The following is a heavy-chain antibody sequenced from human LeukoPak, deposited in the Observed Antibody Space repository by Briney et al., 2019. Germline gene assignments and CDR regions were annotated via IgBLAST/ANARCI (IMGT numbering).Heavy chain of an antibody. D-gene: IGHD3-10*01. V-gene: IGHV4-34*01. Sequence: PSETLSLTCAVYGGSFSGYYWSWIRQPPGKGPEWIGEINHSGSTNYNPSLKSRVTISVDTSKNQFSLKLSSVTAADTAVYYCARARTKITMVRGVIDRLYYFDYWGQGTLVTVSS. CDR3: ARARTKITMVRGVIDRLYYFDY. CDR2: INHSGST. CDR1: GGSFSGYY. J-gene: IGHJ4*02.